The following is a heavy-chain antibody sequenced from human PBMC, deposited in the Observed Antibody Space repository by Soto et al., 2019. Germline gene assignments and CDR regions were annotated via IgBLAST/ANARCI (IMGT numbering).Heavy chain of an antibody. D-gene: IGHD2-15*01. CDR2: IYPGDSDT. V-gene: IGHV5-51*03. CDR1: GYNFATNW. Sequence: EVQLVQAATEVKKPGESLKISCKGSGYNFATNWIGWVRQMPGKGLEWMGIIYPGDSDTRYSPSFQGQVTVSADKSISTSYLQWNSLEASDTAIYYCARRGSGYCSSGSCWYFDLWGRGTLVTVSS. CDR3: ARRGSGYCSSGSCWYFDL. J-gene: IGHJ2*01.